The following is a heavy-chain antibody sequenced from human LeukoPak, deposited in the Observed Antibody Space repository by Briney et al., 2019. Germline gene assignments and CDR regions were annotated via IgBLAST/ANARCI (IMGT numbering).Heavy chain of an antibody. CDR3: AREEVAAAGTWDWFDP. CDR1: GGSISSYY. Sequence: PSETLSLTCTVSGGSISSYYWSWIRQPPGKGLEWIGEINHSGSTNYNPSLKSRVTISVDTSKNQFSLKLSSVTAADTAVYYCAREEVAAAGTWDWFDPWGQGTLVTVSS. V-gene: IGHV4-34*01. D-gene: IGHD6-13*01. J-gene: IGHJ5*02. CDR2: INHSGST.